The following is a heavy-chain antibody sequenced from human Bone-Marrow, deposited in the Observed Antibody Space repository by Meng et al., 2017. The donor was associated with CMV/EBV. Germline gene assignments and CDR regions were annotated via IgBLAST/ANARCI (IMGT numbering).Heavy chain of an antibody. J-gene: IGHJ4*02. CDR3: ARRGGGGSHGWLPNDY. V-gene: IGHV5-51*01. Sequence: GESLKISCKGSGYSFTSYWIGWVRQMPGKGLEWMGIIYPGDSDTRYSPSFQGQVTISADKSISTAYLQWSSLKASDTAMYYCARRGGGGSHGWLPNDYWGQGTLVTVSS. CDR1: GYSFTSYW. CDR2: IYPGDSDT. D-gene: IGHD3-16*01.